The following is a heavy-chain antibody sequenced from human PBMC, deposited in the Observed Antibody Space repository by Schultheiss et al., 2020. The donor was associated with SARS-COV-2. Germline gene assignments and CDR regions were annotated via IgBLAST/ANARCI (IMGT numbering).Heavy chain of an antibody. CDR1: GFTFSSYA. D-gene: IGHD3-16*01. Sequence: GGSLRLSCSASGFTFSSYAMHWVRQAPGKGLEWVAVISYDGSNKYYADSVKGRFTISRDNSKNTLYLQMNSLRAEDTAVYYCARPGGSWAPYYYYGMDVWGQGTTVTVSS. V-gene: IGHV3-30*04. CDR2: ISYDGSNK. J-gene: IGHJ6*02. CDR3: ARPGGSWAPYYYYGMDV.